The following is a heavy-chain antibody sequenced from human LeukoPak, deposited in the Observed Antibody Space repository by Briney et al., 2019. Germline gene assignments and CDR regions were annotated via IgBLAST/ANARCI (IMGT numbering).Heavy chain of an antibody. CDR2: ISSSSSYI. Sequence: GGSLRLSCAASGFTFSSYSMNWVRQAPGKGLEWVSSISSSSSYIYYADSVKGRFTISRDNAKNSLYLQMNSLRAEDTAVYYCARVRVTMIIRDGLDVWGKGTTVTVSS. D-gene: IGHD3-22*01. CDR1: GFTFSSYS. J-gene: IGHJ6*04. V-gene: IGHV3-21*01. CDR3: ARVRVTMIIRDGLDV.